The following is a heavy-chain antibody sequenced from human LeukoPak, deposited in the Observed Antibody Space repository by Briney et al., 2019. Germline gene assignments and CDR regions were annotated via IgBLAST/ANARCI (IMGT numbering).Heavy chain of an antibody. Sequence: PGGSLRLSCAASGFTFSSYWMSWVRQAPGKGLEWVANIKQDGSEKYYVDSVKGRFTISRDNAKNLLYLQMNSLRAEDTAVYYCARDYEYCSSTSCSRWFDPWGQGTLVTVSS. V-gene: IGHV3-7*01. CDR3: ARDYEYCSSTSCSRWFDP. J-gene: IGHJ5*02. CDR1: GFTFSSYW. CDR2: IKQDGSEK. D-gene: IGHD2-2*01.